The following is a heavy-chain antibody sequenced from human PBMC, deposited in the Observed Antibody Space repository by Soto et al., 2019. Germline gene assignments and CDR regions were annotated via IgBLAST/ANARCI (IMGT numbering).Heavy chain of an antibody. CDR2: ISYDGSNK. V-gene: IGHV3-30*18. J-gene: IGHJ5*02. CDR3: ANSEPLHA. CDR1: GFTFSSYG. Sequence: PGGSLRLSCAASGFTFSSYGMHWVRQAPGKGLEWVAVISYDGSNKYYADSVKGRFTISRDNSKNTLYLQMNSLRAEDTAVYYCANSEPLHAWGQGTLVTVSS.